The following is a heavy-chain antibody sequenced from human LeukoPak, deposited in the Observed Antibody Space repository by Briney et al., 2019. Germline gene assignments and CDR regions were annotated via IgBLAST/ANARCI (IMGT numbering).Heavy chain of an antibody. CDR3: ARESKESYGSSFYF. V-gene: IGHV3-30-3*01. J-gene: IGHJ4*02. CDR2: ISYDGSNK. Sequence: GGSLRLSCAASGFTFSNYAMHWVRQAPGKGLEWVAVISYDGSNKYYANSVKGRFTISRDNSRNTLYVQMDSLRAEDTAVYYCARESKESYGSSFYFWGQGTLVTVSS. CDR1: GFTFSNYA. D-gene: IGHD3-10*01.